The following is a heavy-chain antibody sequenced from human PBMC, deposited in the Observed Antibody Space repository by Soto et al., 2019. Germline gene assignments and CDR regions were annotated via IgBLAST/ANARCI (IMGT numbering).Heavy chain of an antibody. CDR1: GFTFDDYA. J-gene: IGHJ4*02. D-gene: IGHD6-13*01. Sequence: GGSLRLSCAASGFTFDDYAMHWVRQAPGKGLEWVSGISWNSGSIGYADSVKGRFTISRDNAKNSLYLQMNSLRAEDTALYYCAKDQEAGIAAAIGYWGQGTLVTVSS. V-gene: IGHV3-9*01. CDR2: ISWNSGSI. CDR3: AKDQEAGIAAAIGY.